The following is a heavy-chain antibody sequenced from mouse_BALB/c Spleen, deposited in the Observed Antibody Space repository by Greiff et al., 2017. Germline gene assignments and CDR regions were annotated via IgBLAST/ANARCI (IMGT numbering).Heavy chain of an antibody. Sequence: EVQLQQSGAELVRSGASVKLSCTASGFNIKDYYMHWVKQRPEQGLEWIGWIDPENGDTEYAPKFQGKATMTADTSSNTAYLQLSSLTSEDTAVYYCTPYGPYAMDYWGQGTSVTVSS. CDR2: IDPENGDT. D-gene: IGHD1-1*02. V-gene: IGHV14-4*02. CDR3: TPYGPYAMDY. CDR1: GFNIKDYY. J-gene: IGHJ4*01.